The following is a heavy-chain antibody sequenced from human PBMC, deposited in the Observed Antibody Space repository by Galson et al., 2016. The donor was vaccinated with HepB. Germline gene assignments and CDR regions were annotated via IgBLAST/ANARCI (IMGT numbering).Heavy chain of an antibody. CDR1: GGSISSAGYY. Sequence: TLSLTCTVSGGSISSAGYYWSWIRQHPGKGLEWIGYIYYSGFTYYNPSLKSRVTISVDTSKNQFSLNLRSVTAADTAVYFCARDYGGNYLIDSWGQGTLVAVSS. CDR2: IYYSGFT. J-gene: IGHJ4*02. CDR3: ARDYGGNYLIDS. D-gene: IGHD4-23*01. V-gene: IGHV4-31*03.